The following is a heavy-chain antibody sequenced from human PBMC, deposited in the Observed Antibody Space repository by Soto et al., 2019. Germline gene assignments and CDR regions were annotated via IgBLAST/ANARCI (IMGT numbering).Heavy chain of an antibody. V-gene: IGHV3-23*01. J-gene: IGHJ5*02. Sequence: GGPLRLSCAASGFTFSSYAMSWVRQAPGKGLEWVSAISGSGGSTYYADSVKGRFTISRDNSKNTLYLQMNSLRAEDTAVYYCAKDPSYDFWSGSYNWFDPWGQGTLVTVSS. CDR2: ISGSGGST. CDR3: AKDPSYDFWSGSYNWFDP. D-gene: IGHD3-3*01. CDR1: GFTFSSYA.